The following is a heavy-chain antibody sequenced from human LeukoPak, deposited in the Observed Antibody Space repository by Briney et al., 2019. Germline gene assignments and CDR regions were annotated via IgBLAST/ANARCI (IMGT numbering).Heavy chain of an antibody. CDR1: GGSISSYY. J-gene: IGHJ4*02. V-gene: IGHV4-59*01. CDR2: IYYSGST. Sequence: SETLSLTCTVSGGSISSYYWSWIRQPPGQGLEWIGYIYYSGSTNYNPSLKSRVTISVDTSKNQFSLKLSSVTAADTAVYYCARSSWYGSYYFDYWGQGTLVTVSS. CDR3: ARSSWYGSYYFDY. D-gene: IGHD6-13*01.